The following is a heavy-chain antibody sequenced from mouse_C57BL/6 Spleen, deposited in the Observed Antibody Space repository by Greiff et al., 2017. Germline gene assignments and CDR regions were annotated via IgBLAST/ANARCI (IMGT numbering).Heavy chain of an antibody. CDR3: ARSHDGYYWYFDV. CDR1: GYTFTSYW. D-gene: IGHD2-3*01. Sequence: VQLQQPGAELVKPGASVKLSCKASGYTFTSYWMHWVKQRPGQGLEWIGMIHPNSGSTNYNEKFKSKATLTVDKSSSTAYMQLSSLTSEDSAVYYCARSHDGYYWYFDVWGTGTTVTVSS. V-gene: IGHV1-64*01. J-gene: IGHJ1*03. CDR2: IHPNSGST.